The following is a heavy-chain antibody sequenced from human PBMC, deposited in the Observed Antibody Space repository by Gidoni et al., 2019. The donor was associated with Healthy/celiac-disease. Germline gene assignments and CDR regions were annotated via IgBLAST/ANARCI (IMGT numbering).Heavy chain of an antibody. V-gene: IGHV3-21*01. J-gene: IGHJ5*02. Sequence: EVQLVESGGGLVKPGGSLRLSCAASGFPFSSHSMNWVRQAPREGLEWVSSISSSSSYIYYADSVKGRFTISRDNAKNALDLQMNSLRAEDTAVYYCVATWFYPWGQGTLVTVSS. CDR3: VATWFYP. CDR2: ISSSSSYI. CDR1: GFPFSSHS.